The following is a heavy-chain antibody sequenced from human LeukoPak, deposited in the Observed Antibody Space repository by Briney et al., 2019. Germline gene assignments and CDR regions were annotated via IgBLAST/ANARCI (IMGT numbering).Heavy chain of an antibody. CDR1: GYTFTSYY. CDR2: INPSGGST. D-gene: IGHD2-2*01. V-gene: IGHV1-46*01. J-gene: IGHJ4*02. Sequence: ASVEVSCKASGYTFTSYYMHWVRQASGQGLEWMGIINPSGGSTSYAQKFQGRVTMTRDMSTSTVYMELSSLRSEDTAVYYCARGLGPLMLVPAANLDYWGQGTLVTVSS. CDR3: ARGLGPLMLVPAANLDY.